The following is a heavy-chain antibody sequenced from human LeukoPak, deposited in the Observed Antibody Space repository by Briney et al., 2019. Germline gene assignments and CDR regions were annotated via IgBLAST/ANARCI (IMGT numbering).Heavy chain of an antibody. J-gene: IGHJ4*02. CDR2: IYYSGST. CDR1: GGSISSYY. V-gene: IGHV4-59*01. CDR3: ARGRIQLWSQFDC. Sequence: SETLSLTCTVSGGSISSYYWSWIRQPPGKGLEWIGYIYYSGSTNYNPSLKSRVTISVDTSKNQFSLKLSSVTAADTAVYYCARGRIQLWSQFDCWGQGTLVTVSS. D-gene: IGHD5-18*01.